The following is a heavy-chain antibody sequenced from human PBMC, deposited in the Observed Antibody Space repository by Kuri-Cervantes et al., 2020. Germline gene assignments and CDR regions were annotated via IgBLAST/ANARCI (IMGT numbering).Heavy chain of an antibody. Sequence: GSLRLSCTVSGGSISSYYWSWIRQPPGKGLEWIGYVYYSGSTNYNPSLKSRVTISVDTSKNQFSLKLSSVTAADTAVYYCARGFLRLLWFGELSNWFDPWGQGTLVTVSS. CDR3: ARGFLRLLWFGELSNWFDP. J-gene: IGHJ5*02. CDR1: GGSISSYY. CDR2: VYYSGST. V-gene: IGHV4-59*01. D-gene: IGHD3-10*01.